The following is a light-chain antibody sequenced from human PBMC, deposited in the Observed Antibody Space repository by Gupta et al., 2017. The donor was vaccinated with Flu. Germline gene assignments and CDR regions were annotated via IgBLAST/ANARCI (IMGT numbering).Light chain of an antibody. CDR2: AAS. Sequence: GDSVTITCRASHSIYNYLNWYHQKPGRAPELLIYAASNLQPGVPSRFSGSGSGTDFTLTITGLLPGDFGTYYCQQGYNMPYTVGGGTKVDIK. J-gene: IGKJ4*01. V-gene: IGKV1-39*01. CDR1: HSIYNY. CDR3: QQGYNMPYT.